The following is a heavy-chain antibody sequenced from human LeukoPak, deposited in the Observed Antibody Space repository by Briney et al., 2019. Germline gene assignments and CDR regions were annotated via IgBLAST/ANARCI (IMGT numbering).Heavy chain of an antibody. J-gene: IGHJ4*02. CDR2: IIPIFGTA. CDR3: ARVQWLAEYCFDY. CDR1: GGTFSSYA. D-gene: IGHD6-19*01. Sequence: SVKVSCKASGGTFSSYAISWVRQAPGQGLEWMGGIIPIFGTANYAQKFQGRVTITTDESTSTAYMELSSLRSEDTAVYYCARVQWLAEYCFDYWGQGTLVTVSS. V-gene: IGHV1-69*05.